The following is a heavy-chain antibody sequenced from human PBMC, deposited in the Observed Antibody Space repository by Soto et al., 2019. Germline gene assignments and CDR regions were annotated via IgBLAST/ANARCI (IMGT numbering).Heavy chain of an antibody. J-gene: IGHJ5*02. CDR1: GDSIISSDFY. Sequence: SETLSLTCTVSGDSIISSDFYWGWVRQPPGKGLEWIGSIFYLGSSYYNPSLKSRVTMSVDTSKNQFSLRLRSVTAADTALYFCARNSLALRKNNWFDPWGQGIMVTVSS. D-gene: IGHD2-15*01. CDR3: ARNSLALRKNNWFDP. CDR2: IFYLGSS. V-gene: IGHV4-39*01.